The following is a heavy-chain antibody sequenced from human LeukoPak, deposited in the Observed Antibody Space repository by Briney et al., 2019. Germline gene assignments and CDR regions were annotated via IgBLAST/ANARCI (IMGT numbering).Heavy chain of an antibody. Sequence: PSETLSLTCTVSGDSISSSSYYWGWIRQPPGKGLEWIGSIYYSGNTYYNQSLKSRVTISVDTSKNQFSLKVNSVTAADTAVYYCAKEITGGLYYMDVWGKGTTVTVSS. J-gene: IGHJ6*03. CDR2: IYYSGNT. V-gene: IGHV4-39*07. CDR1: GDSISSSSYY. D-gene: IGHD3-10*01. CDR3: AKEITGGLYYMDV.